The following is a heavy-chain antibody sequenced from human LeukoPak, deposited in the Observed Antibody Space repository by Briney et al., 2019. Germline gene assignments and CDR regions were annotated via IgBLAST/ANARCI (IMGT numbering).Heavy chain of an antibody. CDR2: FDPEDGET. D-gene: IGHD2-15*01. CDR3: ATATLQVNWFDP. CDR1: GYTLTELS. J-gene: IGHJ5*02. Sequence: GASVKVSCKVSGYTLTELSMHWVRQAPGKGLEWMGGFDPEDGETIYAQKFQGRVTMTEDTSTDTANMELSSLRSEDTAVYYCATATLQVNWFDPWGQGTLVTVSS. V-gene: IGHV1-24*01.